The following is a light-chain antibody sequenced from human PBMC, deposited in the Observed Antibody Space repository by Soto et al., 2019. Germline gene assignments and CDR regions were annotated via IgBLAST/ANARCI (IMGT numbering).Light chain of an antibody. Sequence: QSVLTQPPSLSGTPGQRVTISCSGRNSNIGRYSVNWYQHFPGTAPKILIYSDDERPSGVPDRFSGSKSGTSGSLAISGLQSEDEAEYYCAAWDDNLNGPLFGGGTKLTVL. CDR3: AAWDDNLNGPL. CDR1: NSNIGRYS. V-gene: IGLV1-44*01. J-gene: IGLJ3*02. CDR2: SDD.